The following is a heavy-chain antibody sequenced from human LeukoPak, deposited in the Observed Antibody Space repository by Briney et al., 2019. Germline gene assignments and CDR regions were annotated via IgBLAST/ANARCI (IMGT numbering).Heavy chain of an antibody. D-gene: IGHD3-10*01. CDR2: IYSGGST. J-gene: IGHJ3*02. V-gene: IGHV3-53*01. CDR1: GFTVSSNY. Sequence: GGSLRLSCAASGFTVSSNYMSWVRQAPGKGLEWVSVIYSGGSTYYADSVKGRFTISRDNSKNTLYLQMNSLRAEDTAVYYCARGLLWFGESSGAFDIWGQGTVVTVSS. CDR3: ARGLLWFGESSGAFDI.